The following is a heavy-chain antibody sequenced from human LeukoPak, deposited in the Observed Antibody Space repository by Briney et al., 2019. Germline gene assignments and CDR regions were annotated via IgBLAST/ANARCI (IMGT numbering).Heavy chain of an antibody. V-gene: IGHV3-23*01. CDR3: AKEVSIISRGLDY. Sequence: KTGGSLRLSCAASGFTFSSYGMSWVRQAPGKGLEWVSAISGSGGRTYYADSVKGRVTISRDNSKNTLYLQMNSLRAEDTAVYYCAKEVSIISRGLDYWGQGILVTVSS. CDR2: ISGSGGRT. D-gene: IGHD2-21*01. J-gene: IGHJ4*02. CDR1: GFTFSSYG.